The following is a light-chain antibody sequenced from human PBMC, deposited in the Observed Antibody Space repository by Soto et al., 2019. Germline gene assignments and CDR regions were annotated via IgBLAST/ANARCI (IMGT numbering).Light chain of an antibody. CDR1: QTISSNY. CDR3: QQYSTSPPMYT. CDR2: GAS. J-gene: IGKJ2*01. V-gene: IGKV3-20*01. Sequence: ESVLTQSPGTLSLSPGERATLSCRTSQTISSNYLAWYQQKPGQAPRLLIYGASRRATGIPDRFSGSGSGTEFTLTISRLEPEDFAVYYCQQYSTSPPMYTFGQGTKLEIK.